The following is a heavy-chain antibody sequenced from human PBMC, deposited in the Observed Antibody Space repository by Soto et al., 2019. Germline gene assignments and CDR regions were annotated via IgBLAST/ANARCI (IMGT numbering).Heavy chain of an antibody. D-gene: IGHD2-21*01. V-gene: IGHV3-7*01. Sequence: GGSLRLSCAASGFSFNTYWMTWVRQAPGKGLEWVANIKQDGTEKYYVDSVKGRFTLSRDNAKNSLYLQMNGLRAEDTAVYYCASRDRVVKGMAAPGDYFDYWGQGTLVTVSS. CDR3: ASRDRVVKGMAAPGDYFDY. J-gene: IGHJ4*02. CDR1: GFSFNTYW. CDR2: IKQDGTEK.